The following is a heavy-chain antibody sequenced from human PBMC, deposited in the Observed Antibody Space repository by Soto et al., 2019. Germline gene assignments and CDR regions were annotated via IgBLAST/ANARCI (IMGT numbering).Heavy chain of an antibody. CDR3: AKGGGYTYGLFDY. CDR1: RFPVDDYA. CDR2: ISWDGDIT. V-gene: IGHV3-43D*04. J-gene: IGHJ4*02. Sequence: GWSLRLSCAAARFPVDDYAMHWVRQAPGKGLEWVSFISWDGDITYYADSVKGRFTISRENSKNSLYLQMNSLRGEDTAFYYCAKGGGYTYGLFDYWGQGTQVTVSS. D-gene: IGHD5-18*01.